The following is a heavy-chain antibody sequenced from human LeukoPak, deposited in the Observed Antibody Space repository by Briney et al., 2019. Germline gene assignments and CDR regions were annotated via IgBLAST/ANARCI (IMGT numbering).Heavy chain of an antibody. J-gene: IGHJ5*02. CDR2: INAGNGNT. D-gene: IGHD6-13*01. Sequence: GASVKVACKASGYTFTTYTMHWVRQAPGQRPEWMGWINAGNGNTKYSQKFQGRVTITRDTSASTAHMELSSLRSEDTAVYYCARGYSSSWYGTLNWFDPWGQGTLVTVSS. CDR1: GYTFTTYT. V-gene: IGHV1-3*01. CDR3: ARGYSSSWYGTLNWFDP.